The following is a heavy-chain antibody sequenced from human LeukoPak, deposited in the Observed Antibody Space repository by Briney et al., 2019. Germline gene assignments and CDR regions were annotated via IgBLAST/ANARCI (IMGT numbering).Heavy chain of an antibody. Sequence: SETLSLTCAVYGGTFTGNYWTWIRQPPGKGLERIGEINHSGSTNYNPSLKSRVTIVVDTSKKQFSLKLTSVTAADTAVYYCARGLIGYYYGSGSTYYYGMDVWGQGTTVTVSS. J-gene: IGHJ6*02. CDR2: INHSGST. CDR3: ARGLIGYYYGSGSTYYYGMDV. D-gene: IGHD3-10*01. CDR1: GGTFTGNY. V-gene: IGHV4-34*01.